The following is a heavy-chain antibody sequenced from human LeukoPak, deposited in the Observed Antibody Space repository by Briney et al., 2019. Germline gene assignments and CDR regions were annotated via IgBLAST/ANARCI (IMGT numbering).Heavy chain of an antibody. D-gene: IGHD6-6*01. CDR2: MNPNSGNT. CDR3: ARHYSSSFWIDY. J-gene: IGHJ4*02. V-gene: IGHV1-8*01. CDR1: GYTFTSYD. Sequence: ASVKVSCKASGYTFTSYDINWVRQATGQGLEWMGWMNPNSGNTGYAQKFQGRVTMTRNTSISTAYMELSSLRSEDTAVYYCARHYSSSFWIDYWGQGTLVTVSS.